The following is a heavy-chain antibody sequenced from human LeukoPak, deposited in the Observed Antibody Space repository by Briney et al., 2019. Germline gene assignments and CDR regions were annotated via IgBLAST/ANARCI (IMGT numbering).Heavy chain of an antibody. V-gene: IGHV3-30*18. J-gene: IGHJ4*02. CDR1: GFTFSSYG. CDR3: AKDHGGATIAADY. CDR2: ISYDGSNK. Sequence: GRSLRLSCAASGFTFSSYGMHWVRQAPGKGLEWVAVISYDGSNKYYADSVKGRFTISRDNSKNTLYLQMNSLRAEDTAVYYCAKDHGGATIAADYWGQGTLVTVSS. D-gene: IGHD1-26*01.